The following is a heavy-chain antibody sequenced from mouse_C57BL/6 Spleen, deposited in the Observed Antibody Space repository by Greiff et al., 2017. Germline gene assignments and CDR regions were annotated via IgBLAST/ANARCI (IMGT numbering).Heavy chain of an antibody. Sequence: EVQLVESGGGLVQPGGSMKLSCAASGFTFSDAWMDWVRQSPEKGLEWVAEIRNKANNHATYYAESVKGRFTISRDDSKSSVYLQMNSLRAEDTGIYYCTRGDDYGEFAYWGKGTLVTVSA. CDR2: IRNKANNHAT. CDR1: GFTFSDAW. V-gene: IGHV6-6*01. D-gene: IGHD2-4*01. J-gene: IGHJ3*01. CDR3: TRGDDYGEFAY.